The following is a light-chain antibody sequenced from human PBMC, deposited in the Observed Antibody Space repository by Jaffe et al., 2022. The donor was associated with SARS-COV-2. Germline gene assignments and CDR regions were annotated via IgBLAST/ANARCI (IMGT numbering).Light chain of an antibody. CDR2: DVT. J-gene: IGLJ3*02. CDR3: CSYTSSSTLL. V-gene: IGLV2-14*01. CDR1: SSDVGGYNY. Sequence: QSALTQPASVSGSPGQSITISCTGTSSDVGGYNYVSWYQQNPGKAPNLMIYDVTNRPSGVSYRFSGSKSGNTASLTISGLQAEDEADYYCCSYTSSSTLLFGGGTKLTVL.